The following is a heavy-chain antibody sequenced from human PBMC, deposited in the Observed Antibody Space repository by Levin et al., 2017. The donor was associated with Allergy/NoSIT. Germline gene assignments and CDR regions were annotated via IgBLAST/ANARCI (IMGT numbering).Heavy chain of an antibody. CDR1: GFTFSDSH. CDR2: IRSKADYFAT. CDR3: TRHDDTIDY. Sequence: PGESLKISCAASGFTFSDSHIHWVRQASGKGLEWVGHIRSKADYFATAYGDSVKGRFTISRDDSKNTAYLQMNSMKAEDTAVYYCTRHDDTIDYWGQGTLVTVSS. D-gene: IGHD3-9*01. V-gene: IGHV3-73*01. J-gene: IGHJ4*02.